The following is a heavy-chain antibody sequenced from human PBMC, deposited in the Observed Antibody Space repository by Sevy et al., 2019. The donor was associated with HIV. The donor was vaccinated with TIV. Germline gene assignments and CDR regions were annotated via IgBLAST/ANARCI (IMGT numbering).Heavy chain of an antibody. Sequence: GGSLRLSCAASGFTFSSYSMNWVRQAPGKGLEWVSYISSSSSTIYYADSVKGRFTISRDNAKNSLSLQMNSLRDEDTAVYYCARDKWVTIFGVVNPWLDYWGQGTLVTVSS. J-gene: IGHJ4*02. V-gene: IGHV3-48*02. CDR3: ARDKWVTIFGVVNPWLDY. CDR2: ISSSSSTI. CDR1: GFTFSSYS. D-gene: IGHD3-3*01.